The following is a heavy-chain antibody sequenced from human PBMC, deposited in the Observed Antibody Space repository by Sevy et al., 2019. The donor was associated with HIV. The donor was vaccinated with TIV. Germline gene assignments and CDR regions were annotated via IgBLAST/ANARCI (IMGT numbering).Heavy chain of an antibody. V-gene: IGHV3-23*01. J-gene: IGHJ4*02. Sequence: GGSLRLSCAASGFTFSSYAMSWVRQAPGKGLEWVSAISGSGGSTYYAYSVKGRFTISRDNSKNTLYLQMNSLRAEDTAVYYCAKDWRWLQCYFDYWGQGTLVTVSS. D-gene: IGHD5-12*01. CDR1: GFTFSSYA. CDR3: AKDWRWLQCYFDY. CDR2: ISGSGGST.